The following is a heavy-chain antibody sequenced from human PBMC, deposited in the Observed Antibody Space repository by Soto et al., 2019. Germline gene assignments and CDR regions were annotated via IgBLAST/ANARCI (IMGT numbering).Heavy chain of an antibody. V-gene: IGHV1-18*01. CDR2: ISAYNGNT. J-gene: IGHJ3*02. Sequence: PWASVKVSCKASGYTFTSYGISWVRQAPGQGLEWMGWISAYNGNTNCAQNLQGRVAMTNDTSTSNAYMEARSLTSDDAAVCYCASRYMTTGALIAFDNGGQGIMVTVSS. D-gene: IGHD4-17*01. CDR3: ASRYMTTGALIAFDN. CDR1: GYTFTSYG.